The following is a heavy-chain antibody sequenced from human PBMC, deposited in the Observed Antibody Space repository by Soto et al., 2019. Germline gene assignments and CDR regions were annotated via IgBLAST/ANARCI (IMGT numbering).Heavy chain of an antibody. CDR2: INRDSNT. CDR1: GFTFSNHV. Sequence: EEQLVESGGGLVQPGGSLRLSCAASGFTFSNHVMNWVRQAPGRGLEWVSSINRDSNTCYADSVKGRFTISRDNAKDSLYLQMNSLRADDTAGYYCVNGDYYVGQGTLVTVSS. V-gene: IGHV3-48*01. D-gene: IGHD4-17*01. J-gene: IGHJ4*02. CDR3: VNGDYY.